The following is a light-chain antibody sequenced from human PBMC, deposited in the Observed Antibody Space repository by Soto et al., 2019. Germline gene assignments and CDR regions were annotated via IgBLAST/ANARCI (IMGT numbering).Light chain of an antibody. V-gene: IGLV2-23*01. CDR1: SSDVGSYNL. CDR3: CSYAGSSTPFG. CDR2: EGS. Sequence: QSALTQPASVSGSTGQSITISCTGTSSDVGSYNLVSWYQQHPGKAPKLMIYEGSKRPSGVSNRFSGSKSGNTASLTISGLQAEDEADYYCCSYAGSSTPFGFGTGTKGTVL. J-gene: IGLJ1*01.